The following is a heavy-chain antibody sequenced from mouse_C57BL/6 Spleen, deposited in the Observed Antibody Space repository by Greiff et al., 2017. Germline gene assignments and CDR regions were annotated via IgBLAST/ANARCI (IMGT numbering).Heavy chain of an antibody. CDR1: GFTFTDYY. J-gene: IGHJ3*01. Sequence: EVKLVESGGGLVQPGGSLSLSCAASGFTFTDYYMSWVRQPPGKDLEWLGFIRNKANGYTTAYSASVKGRFTISRDNSQRILYLQMHALSAEDSATYYCARSLYDYDGDGFAYWGQGTLVTVSA. V-gene: IGHV7-3*01. CDR3: ARSLYDYDGDGFAY. D-gene: IGHD2-4*01. CDR2: IRNKANGYTT.